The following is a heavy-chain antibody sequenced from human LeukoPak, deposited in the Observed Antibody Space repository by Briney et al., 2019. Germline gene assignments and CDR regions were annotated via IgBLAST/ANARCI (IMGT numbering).Heavy chain of an antibody. CDR3: ARDGHYSGYDYYWFDP. Sequence: ASVKVFCKASGYTFTGYYMHWVRQAPGQGLEWMGWINPNSGGTNYAQKFQGRVTMTRDTSISTAYMELSRLRSDDTAVYYCARDGHYSGYDYYWFDPWGQGTLVTVSS. J-gene: IGHJ5*02. CDR2: INPNSGGT. D-gene: IGHD5-12*01. V-gene: IGHV1-2*02. CDR1: GYTFTGYY.